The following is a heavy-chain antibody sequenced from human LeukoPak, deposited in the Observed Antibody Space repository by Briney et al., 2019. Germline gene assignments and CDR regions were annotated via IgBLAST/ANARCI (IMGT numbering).Heavy chain of an antibody. J-gene: IGHJ3*02. D-gene: IGHD5-12*01. Sequence: PGGSLRLSCAASGFTFSSYGMHWVRQAPGKGLEWVAFIRYDGSNKYYADSVKGRFTISRDNSKNTLYLQMNSLRAEDTAVYYCAKEIVIKWLRFPGAFDIWGQGTMVTVSS. CDR1: GFTFSSYG. CDR2: IRYDGSNK. V-gene: IGHV3-30*02. CDR3: AKEIVIKWLRFPGAFDI.